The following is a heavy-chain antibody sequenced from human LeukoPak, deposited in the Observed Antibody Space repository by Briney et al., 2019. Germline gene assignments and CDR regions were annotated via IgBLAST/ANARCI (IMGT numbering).Heavy chain of an antibody. D-gene: IGHD4-17*01. CDR2: ISWNSGSI. Sequence: GGSLRLSCAASGFTFDDYAMHWVRQAPGKGLEWVSGISWNSGSIGYADSVKGRFTISRDNAKNSLYLQMNSLRAEDTALYYCAIDYLPYGDYVGWYFDLWGRGTLVTVSS. CDR3: AIDYLPYGDYVGWYFDL. V-gene: IGHV3-9*01. J-gene: IGHJ2*01. CDR1: GFTFDDYA.